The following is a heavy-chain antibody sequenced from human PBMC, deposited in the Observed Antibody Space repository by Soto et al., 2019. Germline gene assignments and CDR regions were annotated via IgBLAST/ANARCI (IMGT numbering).Heavy chain of an antibody. CDR1: GFIFSDFY. CDR2: ISTSSTYT. CDR3: ARYRPSGSYPRYYYFDS. V-gene: IGHV3-11*05. D-gene: IGHD3-10*01. J-gene: IGHJ4*02. Sequence: QVQLVESGGGLVKPGGSLRISCAASGFIFSDFYLSWIRQAPGKGLEWVSFISTSSTYTNYADSVKGRFIVSRDNAKNSLYLQMNSLRVEDTAVYYCARYRPSGSYPRYYYFDSWGRGTLVTVSS.